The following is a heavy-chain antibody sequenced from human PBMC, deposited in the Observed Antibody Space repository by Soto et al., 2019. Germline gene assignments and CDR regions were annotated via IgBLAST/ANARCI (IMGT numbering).Heavy chain of an antibody. Sequence: PSETLSLTCAVPGGSISSSNWWSWVRQPPGKGLEWIGEIYHSGSTNYNPSLKSRVTISVDKSKNQFSLKLGSVTAADTAVYYCARTSESSWIADYWGQGTLVTVSS. CDR1: GGSISSSNW. D-gene: IGHD6-13*01. J-gene: IGHJ4*02. V-gene: IGHV4-4*02. CDR3: ARTSESSWIADY. CDR2: IYHSGST.